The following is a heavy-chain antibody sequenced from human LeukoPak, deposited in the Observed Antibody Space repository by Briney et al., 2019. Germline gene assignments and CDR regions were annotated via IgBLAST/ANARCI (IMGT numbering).Heavy chain of an antibody. J-gene: IGHJ4*02. Sequence: SQTLSLTCSVSGGSISGGRYDWNWIRQPAGRALEWIGRIYPSGSTNYNTSLKSRLTISVDTSKNQFSLKLSSVTAADTAVYYCARDVGYTTGPYYYDSSGYDHWGQGTLVTVSS. CDR2: IYPSGST. CDR1: GGSISGGRYD. D-gene: IGHD3-22*01. CDR3: ARDVGYTTGPYYYDSSGYDH. V-gene: IGHV4-61*02.